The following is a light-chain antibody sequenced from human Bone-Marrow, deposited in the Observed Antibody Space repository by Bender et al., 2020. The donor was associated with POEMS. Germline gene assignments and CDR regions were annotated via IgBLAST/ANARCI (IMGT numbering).Light chain of an antibody. Sequence: SYDLTQPPSVSVSPGETAKITCSGHRLEDRNVGWYQQKPGQSPVLLIYQDFRRPSGIPERFSGSNSGNTATLTISGTQATDEADYYCQAWDSSTVVFGGGTKLTVL. J-gene: IGLJ2*01. CDR3: QAWDSSTVV. CDR2: QDF. CDR1: RLEDRN. V-gene: IGLV3-1*01.